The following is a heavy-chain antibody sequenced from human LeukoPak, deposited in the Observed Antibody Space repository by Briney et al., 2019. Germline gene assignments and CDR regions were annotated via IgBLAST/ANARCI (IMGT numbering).Heavy chain of an antibody. J-gene: IGHJ4*02. CDR3: ASSHENTVTTVY. D-gene: IGHD4-17*01. V-gene: IGHV3-30-3*01. Sequence: RPGGSLRLSCAASGFTFSSYAMHWVRQAPGKGLEWVAVISYDGSNKYYADSVKGRFTISRDNSKNTLYLQMNSLRAEDTAVYYCASSHENTVTTVYWGQGTLVTVSS. CDR2: ISYDGSNK. CDR1: GFTFSSYA.